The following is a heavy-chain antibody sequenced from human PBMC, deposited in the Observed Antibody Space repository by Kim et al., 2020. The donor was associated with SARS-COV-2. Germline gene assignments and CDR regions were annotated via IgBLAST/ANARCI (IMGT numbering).Heavy chain of an antibody. Sequence: SGKGRFTTPSDNSKNTLYLQRNSLRAEDTAVYYCARDSSAYPYYYGMDVWGQGTTVTVSS. J-gene: IGHJ6*02. CDR3: ARDSSAYPYYYGMDV. V-gene: IGHV3-53*01. D-gene: IGHD6-6*01.